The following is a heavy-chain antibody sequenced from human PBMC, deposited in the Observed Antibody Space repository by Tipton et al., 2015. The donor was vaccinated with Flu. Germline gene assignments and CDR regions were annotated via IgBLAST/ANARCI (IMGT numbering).Heavy chain of an antibody. V-gene: IGHV6-1*01. Sequence: GLVKPSQTLSLTCAVSGDSVSRNGAAWNWIRQSPSRGLEWLGRTYYKSRWSDAYAVSVKGRLTFSADTSKNLFSLHLNSVTPEDTALYFCARSSQWDSEVLTSPDLDSWSQGTLVTVSS. CDR1: GDSVSRNGAA. J-gene: IGHJ4*02. D-gene: IGHD2-8*02. CDR2: TYYKSRWSD. CDR3: ARSSQWDSEVLTSPDLDS.